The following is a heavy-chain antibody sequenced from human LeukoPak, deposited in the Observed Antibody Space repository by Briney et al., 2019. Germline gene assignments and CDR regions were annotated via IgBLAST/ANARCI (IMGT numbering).Heavy chain of an antibody. V-gene: IGHV1-46*01. CDR2: INPSGGST. D-gene: IGHD3-3*01. CDR3: ARAPILQPSYYDFWSGFAIDY. CDR1: GYTFSSYY. Sequence: ASVKVSCKASGYTFSSYYIHWVRQAPGQGLEWMGIINPSGGSTSYAQKFQGRVTMTRDTSTSTVYMELSSLRSEDTAVYYCARAPILQPSYYDFWSGFAIDYWGQGTLVTVSS. J-gene: IGHJ4*02.